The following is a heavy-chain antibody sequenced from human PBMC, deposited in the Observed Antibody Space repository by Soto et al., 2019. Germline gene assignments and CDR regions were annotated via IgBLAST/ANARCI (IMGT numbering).Heavy chain of an antibody. CDR1: GFTFSSYA. J-gene: IGHJ4*02. V-gene: IGHV3-23*01. CDR3: AKDHDYSNYYFDY. D-gene: IGHD4-4*01. CDR2: ISGSGGST. Sequence: EVQLLESGGGLVQPGGSLRLSCAASGFTFSSYAMSWVRQAPGKGLEWVSAISGSGGSTYYADSVKGRFTISGDNSKNTLYLQMNSLRAEDTAVYYCAKDHDYSNYYFDYWGQGTLVTVSS.